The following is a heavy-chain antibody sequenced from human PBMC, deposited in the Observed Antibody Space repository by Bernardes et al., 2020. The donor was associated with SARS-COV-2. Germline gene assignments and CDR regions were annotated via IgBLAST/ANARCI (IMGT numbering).Heavy chain of an antibody. V-gene: IGHV3-48*01. J-gene: IGHJ6*02. D-gene: IGHD3-10*01. CDR2: ISSSSSTI. CDR3: ARDLVTMVRDYYYGMDV. CDR1: GFTFSSYS. Sequence: VRRSCAASGFTFSSYSMNWVRQAPGKGLEWVSYISSSSSTIYYADSVKGRFTISRDNAKNSLYLQMNSLRAEDTAVYYCARDLVTMVRDYYYGMDVWGQGTTVTVSS.